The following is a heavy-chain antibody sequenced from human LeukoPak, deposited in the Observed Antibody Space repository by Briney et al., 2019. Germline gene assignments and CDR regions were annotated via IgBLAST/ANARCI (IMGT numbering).Heavy chain of an antibody. Sequence: GASLQISCKGSGSIFTNYWIAWVRQLPGKGLEWMGIIYPGDSDTRYSLSFQGQVTISADKSINTAYLLWSSLKASDTAIYYCARLYSSSSGAYWGQGTLVTVSS. V-gene: IGHV5-51*01. D-gene: IGHD6-6*01. CDR3: ARLYSSSSGAY. CDR2: IYPGDSDT. CDR1: GSIFTNYW. J-gene: IGHJ4*02.